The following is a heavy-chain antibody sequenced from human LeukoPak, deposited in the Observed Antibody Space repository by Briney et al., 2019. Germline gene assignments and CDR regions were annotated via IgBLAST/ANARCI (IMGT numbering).Heavy chain of an antibody. J-gene: IGHJ4*02. V-gene: IGHV3-15*01. D-gene: IGHD6-19*01. CDR3: AREANGIAVAGNDY. Sequence: GGSLRLSCAASGFTFSNAWMSWVRQAPGKGLEWVGRIKSKTDGGTTDYAAPVKGRFTISRDDSKNTLYLQMNSLRAEDTAVYYCAREANGIAVAGNDYWGQGTLVTVSS. CDR2: IKSKTDGGTT. CDR1: GFTFSNAW.